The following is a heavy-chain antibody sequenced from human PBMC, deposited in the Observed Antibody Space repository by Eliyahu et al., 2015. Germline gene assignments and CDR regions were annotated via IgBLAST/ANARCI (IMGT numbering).Heavy chain of an antibody. CDR1: GXTFXDYF. J-gene: IGHJ4*02. V-gene: IGHV1-69-2*01. CDR3: ATDPIDIVTTGTQADY. CDR2: VDSEDGET. Sequence: EVQLVQSGAEVKKPGATVKISCKVSGXTFXDYFMHWVQQAPGKGLEWMGLVDSEDGETIYAEKFQGRVTITADTSTDTAYMDLSSLRSEDTAVYYCATDPIDIVTTGTQADYWGQGTLVTVSS. D-gene: IGHD5-12*01.